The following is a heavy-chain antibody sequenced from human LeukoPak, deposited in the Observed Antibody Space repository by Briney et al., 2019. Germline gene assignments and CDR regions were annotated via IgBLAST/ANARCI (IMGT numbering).Heavy chain of an antibody. J-gene: IGHJ4*02. CDR3: ARDSDDRLSMNRGFLDY. CDR2: IKQDGSET. V-gene: IGHV3-7*01. CDR1: GFTFSSYA. D-gene: IGHD3-10*01. Sequence: GRSLRLSCAASGFTFSSYAMHWVRQAPGKGLEWVAHIKQDGSETYYVGSVKGRFTISRDNAKNSLYLQIYSLGTEDTAVYFCARDSDDRLSMNRGFLDYWGQGTLVTVSS.